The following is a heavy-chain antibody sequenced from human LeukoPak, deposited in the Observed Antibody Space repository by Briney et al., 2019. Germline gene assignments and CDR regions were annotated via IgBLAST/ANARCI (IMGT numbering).Heavy chain of an antibody. J-gene: IGHJ3*02. V-gene: IGHV3-30*03. CDR3: ARDLGYYYDSSGDAFDI. CDR2: ISYDGSNK. CDR1: GFTFSSYG. D-gene: IGHD3-22*01. Sequence: PGGSLRLSCAASGFTFSSYGMHWVRQAPGKGLEWVAVISYDGSNKYYADSVKGRFTISRDNSKNTLYLQMNSLRAEDTAVYYCARDLGYYYDSSGDAFDIWGQGTMVTVSS.